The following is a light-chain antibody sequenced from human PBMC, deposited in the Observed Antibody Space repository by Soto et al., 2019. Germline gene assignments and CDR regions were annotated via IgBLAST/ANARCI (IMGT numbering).Light chain of an antibody. CDR2: GAS. CDR3: QQYNNWPPLT. J-gene: IGKJ4*01. Sequence: IVMTQSTATLSVSPGERATLSCRASQSVSSNLAWYQQKPGQAPRLLIYGASTRATGIPARFGGSGSGTEFTLTISSLQSEDFAVYYCQQYNNWPPLTFGGGTKVEIK. V-gene: IGKV3-15*01. CDR1: QSVSSN.